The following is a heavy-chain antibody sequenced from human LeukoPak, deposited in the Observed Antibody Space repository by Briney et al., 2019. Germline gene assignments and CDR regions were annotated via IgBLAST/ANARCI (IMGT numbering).Heavy chain of an antibody. CDR2: IYIDDSDT. D-gene: IGHD2-8*01. CDR3: VRLRGELMDGLDF. V-gene: IGHV5-51*01. CDR1: GGSFSNYW. J-gene: IGHJ4*02. Sequence: GESLKISCKPSGGSFSNYWIAWVRQLPGKGLGSMGVIYIDDSDTRYSPTFRGQVTISADKSLNTAYVQWSNLKASDTAMYYCVRLRGELMDGLDFWGQGTLVTVSS.